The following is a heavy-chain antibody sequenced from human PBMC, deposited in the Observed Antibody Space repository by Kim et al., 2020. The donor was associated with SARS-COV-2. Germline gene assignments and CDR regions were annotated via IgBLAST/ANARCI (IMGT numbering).Heavy chain of an antibody. J-gene: IGHJ6*02. CDR3: ARERSYGDYRGYYYGMDV. D-gene: IGHD4-17*01. CDR1: GGSISSGGYY. Sequence: SETLSLTCTVSGGSISSGGYYWSWIRQHPGKGLEWIGYIYYSGSTYYNPSLKRRVTISVDTSKNQFSLKLSSVTAADTAVYYCARERSYGDYRGYYYGMDVWGQGTTVTVSS. V-gene: IGHV4-31*03. CDR2: IYYSGST.